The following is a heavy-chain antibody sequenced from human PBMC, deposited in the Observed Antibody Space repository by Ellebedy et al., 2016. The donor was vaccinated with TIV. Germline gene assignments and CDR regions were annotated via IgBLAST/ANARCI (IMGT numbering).Heavy chain of an antibody. CDR3: ARRASYGDYAVQVNPWFDP. CDR1: GFNFRSYW. J-gene: IGHJ5*02. D-gene: IGHD4-17*01. Sequence: GGSLRLSCAASGFNFRSYWMTWARQAPGKGLEWVAKIRQEGDEIYYVESVKGRFTISRDNAKNSLFLQMNSLRVEDTAVYYCARRASYGDYAVQVNPWFDPWGQGTLVTVSS. V-gene: IGHV3-7*01. CDR2: IRQEGDEI.